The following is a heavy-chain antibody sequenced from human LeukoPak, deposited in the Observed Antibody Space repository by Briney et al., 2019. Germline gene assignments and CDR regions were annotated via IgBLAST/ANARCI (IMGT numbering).Heavy chain of an antibody. V-gene: IGHV3-11*01. J-gene: IGHJ1*01. CDR3: ARDPTADLAEYFQH. Sequence: GGSLRLSCAASGFTFSDYYMSWIRQAPGKGLEWVSYISSSGSTMYYADSVKGRFTISRDNAKNSLYLQMNSLRAEDTAVYYCARDPTADLAEYFQHWGQGTLVTVSS. CDR1: GFTFSDYY. D-gene: IGHD4-17*01. CDR2: ISSSGSTM.